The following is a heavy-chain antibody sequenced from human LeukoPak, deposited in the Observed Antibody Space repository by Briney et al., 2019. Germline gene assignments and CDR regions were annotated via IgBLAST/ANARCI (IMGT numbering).Heavy chain of an antibody. J-gene: IGHJ4*02. CDR2: IDSGGNT. CDR1: GFTVSRNY. D-gene: IGHD2-2*01. V-gene: IGHV3-53*05. CDR3: AKLGSNVPHFDY. Sequence: GGSLRLSCAASGFTVSRNYMTWVRQAPGKGLEWVSLIDSGGNTYYADSVKGRFTISRDNSKNTLYLQMNSLRAEDTAVYYCAKLGSNVPHFDYWGQGTLVTVSS.